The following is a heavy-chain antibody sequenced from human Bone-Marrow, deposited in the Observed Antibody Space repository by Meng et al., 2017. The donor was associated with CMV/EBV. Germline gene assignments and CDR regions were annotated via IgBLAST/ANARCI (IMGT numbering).Heavy chain of an antibody. V-gene: IGHV1-58*01. CDR2: IVVGSGNT. J-gene: IGHJ6*02. Sequence: SVKVSCKASGFTFTSSAVQWVRRARGQRLEWIGWIVVGSGNTNYAQKFQERVTITRDMSTSTAYMELSSLRSEDTAVYYCARAGSSSVDGMDVWGQGTTVTVSS. CDR1: GFTFTSSA. D-gene: IGHD6-6*01. CDR3: ARAGSSSVDGMDV.